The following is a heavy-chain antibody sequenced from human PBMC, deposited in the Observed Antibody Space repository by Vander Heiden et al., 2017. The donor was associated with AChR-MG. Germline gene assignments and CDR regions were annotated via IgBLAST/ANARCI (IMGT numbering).Heavy chain of an antibody. CDR2: IIPIFGTA. Sequence: QVQLVQSGAEVKKPGSSVKVSCKASGGTFSSYAISWVRQAPGQGLEWMGGIIPIFGTANYAQKFQGRVTITADESTSTAYMELSSLRSEDTAVYYCAREDSSSSFNYYYYGMDVWGQGTTVTVSS. V-gene: IGHV1-69*01. CDR1: GGTFSSYA. J-gene: IGHJ6*02. CDR3: AREDSSSSFNYYYYGMDV. D-gene: IGHD6-6*01.